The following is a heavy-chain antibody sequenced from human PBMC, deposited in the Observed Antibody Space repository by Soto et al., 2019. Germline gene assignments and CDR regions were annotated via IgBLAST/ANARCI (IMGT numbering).Heavy chain of an antibody. D-gene: IGHD2-21*02. CDR3: AGAHCGGDCYWPWFDP. J-gene: IGHJ5*02. V-gene: IGHV4-30-2*01. CDR1: GGSISSGGYS. CDR2: VYHSGSI. Sequence: QLQLQESGSGLVKPSQTLSLTCAVSGGSISSGGYSWTWIRQPPGKGLEWIGYVYHSGSIYYNPSLKSRVTISVDRSKNHFSLKLSSVTAADTAVYYCAGAHCGGDCYWPWFDPWGQGTLVTVSS.